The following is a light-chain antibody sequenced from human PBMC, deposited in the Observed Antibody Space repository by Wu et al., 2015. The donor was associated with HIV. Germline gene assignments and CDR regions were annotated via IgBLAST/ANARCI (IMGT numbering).Light chain of an antibody. CDR2: DAS. CDR3: QQYNNWLRT. CDR1: QNIDNH. V-gene: IGKV3-15*01. Sequence: EIALTQSPATLSLSPGRRATLSCRASQNIDNHLGWYQQRPGQAPRLLIYDASNRATGVPDRFSGSGSGTEFTLTISSLQSEDFAVYYCQQYNNWLRTFGQGTVVEIK. J-gene: IGKJ1*01.